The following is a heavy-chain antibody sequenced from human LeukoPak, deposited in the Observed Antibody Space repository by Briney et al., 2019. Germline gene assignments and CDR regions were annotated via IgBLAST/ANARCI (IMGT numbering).Heavy chain of an antibody. CDR1: GGSFSGYY. CDR2: ISHSGST. J-gene: IGHJ4*02. V-gene: IGHV4-34*01. CDR3: ARFWDCSSTSCHNGGFDY. D-gene: IGHD2-2*02. Sequence: SETLSLTCAVYGGSFSGYYWSWIRQPPGKGLEWIGEISHSGSTNYNPSLKSRVTISVDTSKNQFSLKLSSVTAADTAVYYCARFWDCSSTSCHNGGFDYWGQGTLVTVSS.